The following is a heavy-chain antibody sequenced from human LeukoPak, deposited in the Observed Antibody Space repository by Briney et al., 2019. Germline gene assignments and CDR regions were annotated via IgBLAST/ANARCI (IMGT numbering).Heavy chain of an antibody. D-gene: IGHD2-21*01. CDR2: IYHSGST. J-gene: IGHJ5*02. V-gene: IGHV4-38-2*01. CDR1: GYSISSGYY. Sequence: RPSETLSLTCAVSGYSISSGYYWGWIRQPPGKGLEWIGSIYHSGSTYYNPSLKSRVTISVDTSKNQFSLKLSSVTAADTAVYYCARAYCGGDCYLNWFDPWGQGTLVTVSS. CDR3: ARAYCGGDCYLNWFDP.